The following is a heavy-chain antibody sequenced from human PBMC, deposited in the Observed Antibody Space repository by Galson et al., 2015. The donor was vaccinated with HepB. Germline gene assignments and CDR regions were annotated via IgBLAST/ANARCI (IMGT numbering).Heavy chain of an antibody. D-gene: IGHD6-13*01. V-gene: IGHV1-69*13. Sequence: SVKVSCKASGGTFSSYAISWVRQAPGQGLEWMGGIIPIFGTANYAQKFQGRVTITADESTSTAYMELSSLRSEDTAVYYCAAPVGIAAAGQYYFDYWGQGTLATVSS. J-gene: IGHJ4*02. CDR3: AAPVGIAAAGQYYFDY. CDR1: GGTFSSYA. CDR2: IIPIFGTA.